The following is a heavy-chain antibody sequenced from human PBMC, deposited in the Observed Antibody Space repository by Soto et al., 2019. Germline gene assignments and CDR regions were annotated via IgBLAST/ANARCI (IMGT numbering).Heavy chain of an antibody. CDR3: ARNGPNSSSWYYYYYYGMDV. CDR1: GYTFTSYY. V-gene: IGHV1-46*01. CDR2: INPSGGST. D-gene: IGHD6-13*01. J-gene: IGHJ6*02. Sequence: ASVKVSCKASGYTFTSYYMHWVRQAPGQGLEWMGIINPSGGSTSYAQMFQGRVTMTRDTSTSTVYMELSSLRSEDTAVYYCARNGPNSSSWYYYYYYGMDVWGQGTTVTVSS.